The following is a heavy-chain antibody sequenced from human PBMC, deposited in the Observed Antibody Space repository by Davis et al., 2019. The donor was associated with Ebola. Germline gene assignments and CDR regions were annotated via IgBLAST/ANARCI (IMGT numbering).Heavy chain of an antibody. CDR2: ISYDGSNK. CDR3: AKDNRNIWSEV. J-gene: IGHJ3*01. Sequence: GESLKISCAASGFTVSSNYMTWVRQAPGKGLEWVAVISYDGSNKYYADSVKGRFTISRHNSKNTLYLQMNGLRVEDTAIYYCAKDNRNIWSEVWGQGTMVTVSS. CDR1: GFTVSSNY. V-gene: IGHV3-30*18. D-gene: IGHD2/OR15-2a*01.